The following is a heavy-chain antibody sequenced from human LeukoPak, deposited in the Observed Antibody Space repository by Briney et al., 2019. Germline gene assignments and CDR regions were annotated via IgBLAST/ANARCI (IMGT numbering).Heavy chain of an antibody. CDR2: ISSSSSYI. Sequence: KPGGSLRLSCAASAFSLNAYNMNWVRQAPGKGLEWVSSISSSSSYIYYADSVKGRFTISRDNSKNTLYLQMNSLTAEDTAVYYCAKDRSGSYSQGLDYWGQGTLVTVSS. CDR3: AKDRSGSYSQGLDY. D-gene: IGHD1-26*01. CDR1: AFSLNAYN. V-gene: IGHV3-21*01. J-gene: IGHJ4*02.